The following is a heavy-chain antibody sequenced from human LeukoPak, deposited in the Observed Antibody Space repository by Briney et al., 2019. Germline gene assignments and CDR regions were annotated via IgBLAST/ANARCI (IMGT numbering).Heavy chain of an antibody. Sequence: ASVKVSCKVSGYTLTELSMHWVRLAPGKGLEWMGGFDPEDGETIYAQKFQGRVTMTEDTSTDTAYMELSSLRSEDTAVYYCATYIAVAGTGYFDYWGQGTLVTVSS. CDR1: GYTLTELS. CDR3: ATYIAVAGTGYFDY. D-gene: IGHD6-19*01. CDR2: FDPEDGET. V-gene: IGHV1-24*01. J-gene: IGHJ4*02.